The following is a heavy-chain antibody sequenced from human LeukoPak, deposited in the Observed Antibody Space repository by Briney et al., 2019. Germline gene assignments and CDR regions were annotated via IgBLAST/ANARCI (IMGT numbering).Heavy chain of an antibody. D-gene: IGHD3-16*01. CDR2: IYSTGSN. J-gene: IGHJ5*02. Sequence: SETLSLTCAVYGGSFSGYYWSWIRQPPGKGLEWIATIYSTGSNFFNPSPKSRVTISADTSTNQFSLRLSSATAADTAVYYCARRSYGLPFHPWGQGILVTVSS. V-gene: IGHV4-34*01. CDR3: ARRSYGLPFHP. CDR1: GGSFSGYY.